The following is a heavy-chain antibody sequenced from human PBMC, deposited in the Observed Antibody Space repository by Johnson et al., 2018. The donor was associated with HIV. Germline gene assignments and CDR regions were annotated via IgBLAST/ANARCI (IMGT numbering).Heavy chain of an antibody. V-gene: IGHV3-15*01. J-gene: IGHJ3*02. CDR2: IKSKTDCGTT. Sequence: EVQVLESGGGLVQPGGSLRLSCAASGFTFSTYGLHWVRPAPGKGLEWVGRIKSKTDCGTTDYASPVKGRFTISRDDSKNTLYLQMNSLKTEDTAVYYCTTADSSGYFDAFDIWGQGTMVTVSS. CDR1: GFTFSTYG. CDR3: TTADSSGYFDAFDI. D-gene: IGHD3-22*01.